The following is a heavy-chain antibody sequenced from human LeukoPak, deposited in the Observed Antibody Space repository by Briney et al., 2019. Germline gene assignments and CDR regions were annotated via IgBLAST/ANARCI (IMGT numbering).Heavy chain of an antibody. D-gene: IGHD2-2*02. Sequence: GGSLRLSCTASGFTFGDYAMSWFRQAPGKGLEWVSVIYSCGSTYYADSVKGRFTISRDNSKNTLYLQMNSLRAEDTAVYYCARGPPGSTSCYTYYYYYMDVWGKGTTVTVSS. V-gene: IGHV3-66*01. CDR3: ARGPPGSTSCYTYYYYYMDV. J-gene: IGHJ6*03. CDR1: GFTFGDYA. CDR2: IYSCGST.